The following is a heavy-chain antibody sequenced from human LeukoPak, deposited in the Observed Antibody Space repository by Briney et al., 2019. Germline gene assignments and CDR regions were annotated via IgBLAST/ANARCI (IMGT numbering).Heavy chain of an antibody. D-gene: IGHD3-10*01. CDR1: GYTFTSYY. CDR3: ASSPYGSGSPNLDY. V-gene: IGHV1-46*01. CDR2: INPSGGST. J-gene: IGHJ4*02. Sequence: ASVKVSCKASGYTFTSYYMHWVRQAPGQGLEWMGIINPSGGSTSYAQKFQGRVTITADESTSTAYMELSSLRSEDTAVYYCASSPYGSGSPNLDYWGQGTLVTVSS.